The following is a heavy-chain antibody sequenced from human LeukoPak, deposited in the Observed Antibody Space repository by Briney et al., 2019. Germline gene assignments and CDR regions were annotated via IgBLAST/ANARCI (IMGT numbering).Heavy chain of an antibody. V-gene: IGHV3-30-3*01. CDR3: ARDRGKFWSGYRHDAFDI. D-gene: IGHD3-3*01. CDR1: GFTFSSYA. Sequence: GGSLRLSCAASGFTFSSYAMHWVRQAPGKGLEWVAVISYDGSNKYYADSVKGRFTISRDNSKNTLYLQMNSLRAEDTAVYYCARDRGKFWSGYRHDAFDIWGQGTMVTVSS. J-gene: IGHJ3*02. CDR2: ISYDGSNK.